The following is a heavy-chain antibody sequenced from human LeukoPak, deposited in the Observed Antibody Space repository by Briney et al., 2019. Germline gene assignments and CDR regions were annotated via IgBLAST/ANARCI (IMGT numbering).Heavy chain of an antibody. D-gene: IGHD4-17*01. CDR1: GGSFSGYY. Sequence: SETLSLTCAVYGGSFSGYYWSWIRQPPGKGLEWIGEINHSGSTNYNPSLKSRVTISVDTSKNQFSLKLSSVTAADTAVYYCARDLHDYGDYDSGMDVWGQGTTVTVSS. J-gene: IGHJ6*02. CDR2: INHSGST. CDR3: ARDLHDYGDYDSGMDV. V-gene: IGHV4-34*01.